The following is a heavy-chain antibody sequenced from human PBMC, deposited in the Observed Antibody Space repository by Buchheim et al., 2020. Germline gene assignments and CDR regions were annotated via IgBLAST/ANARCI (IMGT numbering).Heavy chain of an antibody. CDR2: IYSGGST. Sequence: EVHLVESGGGLVQPGGSLRLSCAASGFTVSSNYMSWVRQAPGKGLEWVSVIYSGGSTYYADSVKGRFTISRDNSKNTLYLQMNSLRAEDTAVYYCARVAFGDYGDYGGLDYWGQGTL. CDR1: GFTVSSNY. J-gene: IGHJ4*02. CDR3: ARVAFGDYGDYGGLDY. V-gene: IGHV3-66*01. D-gene: IGHD4-17*01.